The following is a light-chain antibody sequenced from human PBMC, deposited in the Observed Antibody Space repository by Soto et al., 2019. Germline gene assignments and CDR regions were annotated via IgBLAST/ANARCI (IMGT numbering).Light chain of an antibody. J-gene: IGKJ3*01. CDR2: AAS. Sequence: DIQMTQSPSTLSASVGDRVTITCRASQTINNWLAWYQHKPGKAPKLLIYAASTLQSGVPSRFSGSGSGTDFTLTINSLQPEDIATYYCQKYDRAPFTFGPGTKVDI. CDR3: QKYDRAPFT. CDR1: QTINNW. V-gene: IGKV1-27*01.